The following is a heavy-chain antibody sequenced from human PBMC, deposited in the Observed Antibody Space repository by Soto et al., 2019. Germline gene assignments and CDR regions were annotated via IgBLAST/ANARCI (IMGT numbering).Heavy chain of an antibody. Sequence: QVQLVESGGGVVQPGRSLRLSCAASGFTFSSYAMHWVRQAPGKGLEWVAVISYDGSNKYYADSVKGRFTISRDNSKNTLYLQMNSLRAEDTAVYYCARVQGQLWFGEAFDYWGQGTLVTVFS. J-gene: IGHJ4*02. D-gene: IGHD3-10*01. V-gene: IGHV3-30-3*01. CDR1: GFTFSSYA. CDR2: ISYDGSNK. CDR3: ARVQGQLWFGEAFDY.